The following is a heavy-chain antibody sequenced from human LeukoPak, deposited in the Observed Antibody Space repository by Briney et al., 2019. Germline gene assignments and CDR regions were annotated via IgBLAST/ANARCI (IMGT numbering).Heavy chain of an antibody. V-gene: IGHV4-61*02. J-gene: IGHJ3*02. Sequence: SETLSLTCTVSGGSISSGSYYWSWIRQPAGKGLEWIGRIYTSGSTNYNPSLKSRVTMSVDTSKNQFSLKLSSVTAADTAVYYCARFFYGSGSYYAFDIWGQGTMVTVSS. CDR3: ARFFYGSGSYYAFDI. CDR2: IYTSGST. CDR1: GGSISSGSYY. D-gene: IGHD3-10*01.